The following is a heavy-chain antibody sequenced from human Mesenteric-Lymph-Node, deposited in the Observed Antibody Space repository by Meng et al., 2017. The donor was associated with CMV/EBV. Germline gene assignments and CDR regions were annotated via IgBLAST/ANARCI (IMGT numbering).Heavy chain of an antibody. D-gene: IGHD3-10*01. Sequence: YGGSFSGSYWSWIRQPPGKGLEWIGEINHSGSTNYNPSLKSRVTISVDTSKNQFSLKLSSVTAADTAVYYCARGVGLYYYGSGRFDYWGQGTLVTVSS. J-gene: IGHJ4*02. V-gene: IGHV4-34*01. CDR2: INHSGST. CDR3: ARGVGLYYYGSGRFDY. CDR1: GGSFSGSY.